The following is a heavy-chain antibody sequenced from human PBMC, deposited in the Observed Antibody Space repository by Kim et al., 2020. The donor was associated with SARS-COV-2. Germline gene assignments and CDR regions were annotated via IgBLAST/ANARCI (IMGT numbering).Heavy chain of an antibody. CDR3: ARGNGWHLF. D-gene: IGHD6-19*01. J-gene: IGHJ4*02. V-gene: IGHV4-59*01. Sequence: SETLSLTCNVSGDSMIDFFWSWIRQPPGRRLEWLGYIHSSGRANYNPSVKSRVTLSVDTSKSQFSLNLISVTAADTAIYYCARGNGWHLFWGQATLVTVSS. CDR1: GDSMIDFF. CDR2: IHSSGRA.